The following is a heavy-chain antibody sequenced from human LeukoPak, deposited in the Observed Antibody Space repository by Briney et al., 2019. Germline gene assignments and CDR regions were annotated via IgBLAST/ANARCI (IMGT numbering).Heavy chain of an antibody. CDR3: ARGSNGFHPQTLLDY. D-gene: IGHD4-11*01. V-gene: IGHV3-20*04. CDR1: GFSFDDYG. CDR2: INWNGDST. J-gene: IGHJ4*02. Sequence: GGSQFLSCAASGFSFDDYGLTWVRQAPGNGLEWVSGINWNGDSTDYADSVKGRFTISRDNSKNTLYLQMNSLRDDDTAVYYCARGSNGFHPQTLLDYWGQGTVVTVSS.